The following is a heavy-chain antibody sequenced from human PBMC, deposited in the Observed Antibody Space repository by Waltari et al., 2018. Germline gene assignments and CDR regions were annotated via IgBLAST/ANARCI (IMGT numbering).Heavy chain of an antibody. CDR2: IIPIFGTA. D-gene: IGHD6-19*01. V-gene: IGHV1-69*05. J-gene: IGHJ5*02. CDR1: GGTFSSYA. CDR3: ARAPTQTSYSSGWYWGPWFDP. Sequence: QVQLVQSGAEVKKPGSSVKVSCKASGGTFSSYAISWVRQAPGQGLEWMGGIIPIFGTANYAQKFQGRVTITTDESTSTAYMELSSLRSEDTAVYYCARAPTQTSYSSGWYWGPWFDPWGQGTLVTVSS.